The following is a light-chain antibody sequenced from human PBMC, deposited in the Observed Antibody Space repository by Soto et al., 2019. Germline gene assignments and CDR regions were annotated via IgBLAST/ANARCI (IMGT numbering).Light chain of an antibody. V-gene: IGKV3-20*01. CDR3: QQYGSSPLT. J-gene: IGKJ4*01. Sequence: IVLTQSPCTLSLSPGERATLSCRASKSVSSSYLAWYQQKPGQAPRLLIYGASSRATGIPDRFSGSGSGTDFTLTISRLEPEDFAVYYCQQYGSSPLTFGGGTKVDIK. CDR1: KSVSSSY. CDR2: GAS.